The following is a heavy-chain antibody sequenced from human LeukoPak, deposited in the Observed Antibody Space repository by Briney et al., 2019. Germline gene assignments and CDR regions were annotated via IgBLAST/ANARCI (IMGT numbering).Heavy chain of an antibody. D-gene: IGHD6-13*01. CDR3: AKTTGIAAAGPVGY. J-gene: IGHJ4*02. CDR2: ISFDGSNK. Sequence: GGSLRLSCAASGFTFSRYAIHWVRQAPGKGLEWVAVISFDGSNKYYADSVKGRFTISRDNSKNTLYLQMNSLRAEDTAVYYCAKTTGIAAAGPVGYWGQGTLVTVSS. CDR1: GFTFSRYA. V-gene: IGHV3-30-3*02.